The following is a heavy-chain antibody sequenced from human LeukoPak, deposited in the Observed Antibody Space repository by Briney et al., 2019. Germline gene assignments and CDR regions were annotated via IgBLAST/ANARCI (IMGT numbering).Heavy chain of an antibody. Sequence: GRSLRLSCAASGFTFNTYAVHWVRQAPGKGLEWVAVLSFDGNSQYYKDSVKGRFTVSRDNSKNTLFLQMSGLRAEDTAVYFCAKSKWFGEFSPFDSWGQGTLVTVSS. CDR3: AKSKWFGEFSPFDS. D-gene: IGHD3-10*01. J-gene: IGHJ4*02. CDR1: GFTFNTYA. CDR2: LSFDGNSQ. V-gene: IGHV3-30*18.